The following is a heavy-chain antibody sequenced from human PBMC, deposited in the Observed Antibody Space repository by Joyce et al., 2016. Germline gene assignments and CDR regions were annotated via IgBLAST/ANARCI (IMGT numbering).Heavy chain of an antibody. CDR1: SGSITTTPHY. D-gene: IGHD3-3*01. V-gene: IGHV4-39*07. CDR3: VRVPGDFWSGPVA. CDR2: ISYRGTT. J-gene: IGHJ5*02. Sequence: QQKLQESGPRLLKPSETLTLGCAVASGSITTTPHYWGLVRQPPGKGLEWIGSISYRGTTQYSPSLESRVTIARDTSQTSFALKVDSVTAADTAVYFCVRVPGDFWSGPVAWGQGVLVTVSP.